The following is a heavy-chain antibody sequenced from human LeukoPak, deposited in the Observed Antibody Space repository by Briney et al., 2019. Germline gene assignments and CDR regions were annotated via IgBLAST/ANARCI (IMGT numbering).Heavy chain of an antibody. CDR2: IYSGGST. J-gene: IGHJ4*02. V-gene: IGHV3-53*01. Sequence: GGSLRLSCAASGFTVSSNYMSWVRQAPGKGLEWVSVIYSGGSTYYADSVKGRFTISRDNSKNTLYLQMNSLRAEDTAVYYCAKDKTGSSFDDYWGQGTLVTVSS. D-gene: IGHD6-6*01. CDR3: AKDKTGSSFDDY. CDR1: GFTVSSNY.